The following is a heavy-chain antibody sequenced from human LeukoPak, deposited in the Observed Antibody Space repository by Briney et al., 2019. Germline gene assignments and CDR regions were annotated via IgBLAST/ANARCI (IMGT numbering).Heavy chain of an antibody. CDR2: ISSGSSYI. V-gene: IGHV3-21*01. J-gene: IGHJ4*02. Sequence: GGSLRLSCAASGFTFSSYAMSWVRQAPGKGLEWVSSISSGSSYIYYADSVKGRFTISRDNAKNSLYLQMNSLRAEDTAVYYCARGLGSSSWYEFDYWGQGTLVTVSS. CDR3: ARGLGSSSWYEFDY. D-gene: IGHD6-13*01. CDR1: GFTFSSYA.